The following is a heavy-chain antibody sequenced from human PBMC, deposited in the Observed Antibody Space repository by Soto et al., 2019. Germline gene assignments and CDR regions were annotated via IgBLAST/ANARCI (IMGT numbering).Heavy chain of an antibody. J-gene: IGHJ6*02. V-gene: IGHV4-39*07. CDR1: GGSISSSSYY. Sequence: PSETLSLTCTVSGGSISSSSYYWGWIRQPPGKGLEWIGSIYYSGSTYYNPSLKSRVTISVDTSKNQFSLKLSSVTAADTAVYYCARDRRRVVVAATPYYYGMDVWGQGTTVTVSS. D-gene: IGHD2-15*01. CDR2: IYYSGST. CDR3: ARDRRRVVVAATPYYYGMDV.